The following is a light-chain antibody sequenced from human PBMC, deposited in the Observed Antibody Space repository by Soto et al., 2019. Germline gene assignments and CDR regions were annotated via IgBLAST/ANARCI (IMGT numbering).Light chain of an antibody. CDR2: KAS. J-gene: IGKJ4*01. Sequence: IQLTQSPSSLSASVGDRVTITCRASHSISDWLAWYQQKPGKAPKLLIYKASTLEIGVPSRFSGSASGTEFTLTISSLHPDDFATYYCQQHSDYPLTFGGGTKVDI. CDR3: QQHSDYPLT. V-gene: IGKV1-5*03. CDR1: HSISDW.